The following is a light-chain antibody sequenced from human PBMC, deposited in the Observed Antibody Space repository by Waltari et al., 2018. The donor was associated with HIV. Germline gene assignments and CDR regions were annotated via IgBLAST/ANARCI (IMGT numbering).Light chain of an antibody. CDR3: SAYTTYSPLAV. V-gene: IGLV2-14*01. J-gene: IGLJ2*01. CDR2: GVS. CDR1: SSDIGGYDY. Sequence: QSALTQPASVSGSPGQSITISCTGTSSDIGGYDYVSWYQQHPGKAPKLLLYGVSSRPSGVSNRFSVSRSGNTASLTISGLQADDEAHYYCSAYTTYSPLAVFGGGTKLTVL.